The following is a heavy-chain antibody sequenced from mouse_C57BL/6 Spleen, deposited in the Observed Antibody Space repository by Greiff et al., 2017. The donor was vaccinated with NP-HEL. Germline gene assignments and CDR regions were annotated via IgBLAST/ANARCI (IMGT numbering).Heavy chain of an antibody. CDR1: GFNIKDYY. Sequence: VQLQQSGAELVKPGASVKLSCTASGFNIKDYYMHWVKQRTEQGLEWIGRIDPEDGETKYAPKFQGQATITADTSSNTAYLQLSSLTSEDTAGYYCASPRDYYGSSPIGNAMDDWGQGTSVTVSS. CDR2: IDPEDGET. J-gene: IGHJ4*01. CDR3: ASPRDYYGSSPIGNAMDD. D-gene: IGHD1-1*01. V-gene: IGHV14-2*01.